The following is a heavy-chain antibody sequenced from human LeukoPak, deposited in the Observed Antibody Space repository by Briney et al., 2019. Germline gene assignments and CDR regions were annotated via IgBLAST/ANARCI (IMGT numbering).Heavy chain of an antibody. D-gene: IGHD5-18*01. J-gene: IGHJ3*02. CDR2: MNTKSGNT. V-gene: IGHV1-8*01. CDR1: GYTFTSCD. CDR3: AGRGYSYGLDAFDI. Sequence: ASVKVSCKASGYTFTSCDINWVRQATGQGLEWMGWMNTKSGNTGYAQKFKGRVTMTRNTSISTAYMELSSLRSEDTAVYYCAGRGYSYGLDAFDIWGQGTMVTVSS.